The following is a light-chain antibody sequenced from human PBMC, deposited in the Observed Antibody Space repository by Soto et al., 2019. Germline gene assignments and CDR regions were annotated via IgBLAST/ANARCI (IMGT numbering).Light chain of an antibody. J-gene: IGKJ1*01. CDR1: QSVDSVY. V-gene: IGKV3-15*01. CDR3: QQYNDWPPST. Sequence: EILLTQSPCTLSWAPGERATLSCRASQSVDSVYLTWYQQKPGQAPRLLIYSASTRATGIPARFSGSGSGTEFTLTISSLQYEDFAVHYCQQYNDWPPSTFGQGTKVDIK. CDR2: SAS.